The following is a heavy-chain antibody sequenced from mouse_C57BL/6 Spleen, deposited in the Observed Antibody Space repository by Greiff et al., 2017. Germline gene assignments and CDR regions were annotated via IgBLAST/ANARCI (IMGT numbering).Heavy chain of an antibody. D-gene: IGHD2-4*01. V-gene: IGHV1-69*01. CDR1: GYTFTSYW. CDR3: ARSTVTYLDY. CDR2: IDPSDSYT. Sequence: QVQLQQPGAELVMPGASVKLSCKASGYTFTSYWMHWVKQRPGQGLEWIGEIDPSDSYTNYKQKFQGKSTLTVDKSSSTAYMQLSSLASEDSAVYYCARSTVTYLDYWGQGTTLTVSS. J-gene: IGHJ2*01.